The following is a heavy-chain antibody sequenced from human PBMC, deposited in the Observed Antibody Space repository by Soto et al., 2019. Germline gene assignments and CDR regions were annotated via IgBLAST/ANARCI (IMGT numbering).Heavy chain of an antibody. D-gene: IGHD3-9*01. V-gene: IGHV3-15*01. Sequence: GGSLRLSCAGSGLSFTNAWMSWVRQAPGKGLEWVGRIKSRADGGATDYAASVKGRSTISRDDSKATMFLHMNSLKSDDTAIYYCGTGSAFDIWGQGTVVTVSS. CDR1: GLSFTNAW. J-gene: IGHJ3*02. CDR2: IKSRADGGAT. CDR3: GTGSAFDI.